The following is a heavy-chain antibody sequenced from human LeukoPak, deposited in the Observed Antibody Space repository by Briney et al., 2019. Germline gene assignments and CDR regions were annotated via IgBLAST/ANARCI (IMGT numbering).Heavy chain of an antibody. V-gene: IGHV4-59*01. Sequence: SETLSLTCSVSGDSISEYYWSWIRQPPGKGLEWIGYIYVSGNTNYNPSLKSRVTLSLDTSKNQFSLKMTSVTAADTAIYYCARDHGWSGFNWSDPWGQGTLVTVSS. CDR2: IYVSGNT. CDR1: GDSISEYY. D-gene: IGHD3-3*01. CDR3: ARDHGWSGFNWSDP. J-gene: IGHJ5*02.